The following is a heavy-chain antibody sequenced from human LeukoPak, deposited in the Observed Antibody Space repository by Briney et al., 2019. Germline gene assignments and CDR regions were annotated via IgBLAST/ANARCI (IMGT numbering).Heavy chain of an antibody. CDR3: ARAPHGSGCDY. D-gene: IGHD6-19*01. J-gene: IGHJ4*02. V-gene: IGHV6-1*01. Sequence: SQTLSLTCAISGDSVSSNSATWIWIRQSPSRGLEWLGRTYYRSKWYNDYGISVKSRITINPDTSKNQFSLDLNSLTPEDTAVYYCARAPHGSGCDYWSQGTLVTVSS. CDR2: TYYRSKWYN. CDR1: GDSVSSNSAT.